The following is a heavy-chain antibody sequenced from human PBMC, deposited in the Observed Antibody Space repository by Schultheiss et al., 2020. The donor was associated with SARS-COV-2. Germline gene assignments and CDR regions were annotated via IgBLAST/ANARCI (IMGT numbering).Heavy chain of an antibody. V-gene: IGHV1-8*01. CDR1: GYTFTSYD. CDR3: ARDRRYSGYEWDFDY. Sequence: ASVKVSCKASGYTFTSYDINWVRQATGQGLEWMGWMNPNSGNTGYAQKFQGRVTMTRDTSTSTVYMELSSLRSEDTAVYYCARDRRYSGYEWDFDYWGQGTLVTVSS. J-gene: IGHJ4*02. CDR2: MNPNSGNT. D-gene: IGHD5-12*01.